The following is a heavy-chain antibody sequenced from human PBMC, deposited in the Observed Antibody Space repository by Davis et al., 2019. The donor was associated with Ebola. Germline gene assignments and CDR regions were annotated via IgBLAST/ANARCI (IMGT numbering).Heavy chain of an antibody. CDR1: GFTFSSYG. V-gene: IGHV3-30*18. Sequence: GESLKISCAASGFTFSSYGMHWVRQAPGKGLERVAVISYDGSNKYYADSVKGRFTISRDNSKNTLYLQMNSLRAEDTAVYYCANQYYYDSSGYYYGSRAEYFQHWGQGTLVTVSS. J-gene: IGHJ1*01. CDR2: ISYDGSNK. CDR3: ANQYYYDSSGYYYGSRAEYFQH. D-gene: IGHD3-22*01.